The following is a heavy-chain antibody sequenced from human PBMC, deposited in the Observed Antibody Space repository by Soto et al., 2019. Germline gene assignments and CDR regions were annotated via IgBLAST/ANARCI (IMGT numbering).Heavy chain of an antibody. J-gene: IGHJ5*02. CDR1: GFTFSSYS. V-gene: IGHV3-48*04. CDR2: ISGSGSTI. CDR3: ARPLTYGPNWFDP. Sequence: PGGSLRLSCAASGFTFSSYSMNWVRQAPGKGLEWVSYISGSGSTIYYADSVKGRFTISRDNAKNSLYLQMNSLRAEDTAVYYCARPLTYGPNWFDPWGQGTLVTVSS. D-gene: IGHD3-16*01.